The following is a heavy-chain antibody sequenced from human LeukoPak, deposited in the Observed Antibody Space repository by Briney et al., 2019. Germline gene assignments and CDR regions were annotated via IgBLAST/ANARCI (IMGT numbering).Heavy chain of an antibody. V-gene: IGHV3-7*04. J-gene: IGHJ4*02. Sequence: GGSLRLSCAASGFTFSSYWMSWVRQAPGKGLEWVANIKQDGSEKYYVDSVKGRFTISRDNAENSLYLLMNSLRAEDTAVYYCARTKLNSAYFDYWGQGFLVVVSA. D-gene: IGHD2-21*01. CDR1: GFTFSSYW. CDR3: ARTKLNSAYFDY. CDR2: IKQDGSEK.